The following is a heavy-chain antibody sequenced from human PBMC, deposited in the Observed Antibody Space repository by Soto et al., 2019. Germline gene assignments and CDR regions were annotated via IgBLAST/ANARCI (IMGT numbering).Heavy chain of an antibody. J-gene: IGHJ4*02. Sequence: QVQLQESGPGLVKPSQTLSLTCTVSGGSISSGGYYWSGLRQHPGKGLEWIGYIYYSGRTYYNPSLKSRVTISVVASKTQFSLKLSSVTASDTAVYYCEREPVIWGQGSLVTVSS. V-gene: IGHV4-31*03. CDR2: IYYSGRT. CDR3: EREPVI. D-gene: IGHD3-10*01. CDR1: GGSISSGGYY.